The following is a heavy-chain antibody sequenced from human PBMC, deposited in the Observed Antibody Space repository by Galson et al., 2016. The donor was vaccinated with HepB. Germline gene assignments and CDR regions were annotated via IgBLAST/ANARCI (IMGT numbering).Heavy chain of an antibody. CDR1: GFTLSKYH. V-gene: IGHV3-30-3*01. CDR2: SFHDEDYT. Sequence: SLRLSCAASGFTLSKYHMHWVRQAPGKGLEWVALSFHDEDYTYYPDSVKGRFTISRDNTKGTVYLHMNSLRDEDTAVYYCTREANDAFDIWGQGTMVTVPS. J-gene: IGHJ3*02. CDR3: TREANDAFDI.